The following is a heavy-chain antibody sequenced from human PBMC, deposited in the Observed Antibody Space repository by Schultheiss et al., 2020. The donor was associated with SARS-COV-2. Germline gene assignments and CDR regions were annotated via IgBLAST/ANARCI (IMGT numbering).Heavy chain of an antibody. CDR2: IYYSGRT. CDR3: ARHVIDLWPIDH. J-gene: IGHJ4*02. D-gene: IGHD3-10*01. V-gene: IGHV4-39*01. Sequence: SETLSLTCTVSGGSISSSSYYWGWIRQPPGKGLEWIGSIYYSGRTYYNPSLKSRVTISVDTSKNQFSLRLSSVTAADTTVYYCARHVIDLWPIDHWGQGTLVTVSS. CDR1: GGSISSSSYY.